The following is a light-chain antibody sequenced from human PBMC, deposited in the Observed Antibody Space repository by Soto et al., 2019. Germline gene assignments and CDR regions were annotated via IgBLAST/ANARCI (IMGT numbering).Light chain of an antibody. Sequence: EIVLTQSPATLSLSPGERATLSCRASQSVSSYLAWYQQKPGQAPRLLSYDASNRSTGIPARSSGSGSGTAFTTTINSPEPDEFAVHCCHRSRNWPPQSFGGVTKVEIK. CDR2: DAS. CDR1: QSVSSY. V-gene: IGKV3-11*01. J-gene: IGKJ4*01. CDR3: HRSRNWPPQS.